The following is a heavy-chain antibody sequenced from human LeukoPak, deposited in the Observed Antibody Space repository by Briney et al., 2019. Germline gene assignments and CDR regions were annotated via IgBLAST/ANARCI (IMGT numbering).Heavy chain of an antibody. J-gene: IGHJ4*02. CDR3: ASASSESYYWALDY. Sequence: GGSLRLSCAASGFNIGSYWMNWVRPGPGEGLVWVARISSDGKSISYADSVKGRFTISRDNSKNTLYLQMDSLRAEDTAVYYCASASSESYYWALDYWGQGTLVTVSS. D-gene: IGHD3-10*01. V-gene: IGHV3-74*01. CDR2: ISSDGKSI. CDR1: GFNIGSYW.